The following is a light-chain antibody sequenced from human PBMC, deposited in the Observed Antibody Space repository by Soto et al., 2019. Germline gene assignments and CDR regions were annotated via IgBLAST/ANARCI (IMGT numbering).Light chain of an antibody. CDR2: DAS. V-gene: IGKV1-13*02. Sequence: AIQLTQSPSSLSASVGDRVTITCRASQGISSALAWYQQQPGKAPKLLIYDASSLESGVPSRFSGSGSGTEFTLTISSLQPEDVATYYCQQFNSYPLTFGGGTKVEIK. CDR3: QQFNSYPLT. CDR1: QGISSA. J-gene: IGKJ4*01.